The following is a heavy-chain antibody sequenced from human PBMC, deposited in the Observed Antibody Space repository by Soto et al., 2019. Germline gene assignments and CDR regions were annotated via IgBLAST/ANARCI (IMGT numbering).Heavy chain of an antibody. CDR1: DGSISSYD. V-gene: IGHV4-59*01. D-gene: IGHD6-19*01. CDR2: ISYSGGT. Sequence: SETLSLTCTVSDGSISSYDWSSTLQHPEKGLERIGYISYSGGTTYNPSLKSRVTISVDTSKNQFSLKLSSVTAADTAVYYCARSYSSGWPYYYYYGMDVWGKGTTVTVSS. J-gene: IGHJ6*04. CDR3: ARSYSSGWPYYYYYGMDV.